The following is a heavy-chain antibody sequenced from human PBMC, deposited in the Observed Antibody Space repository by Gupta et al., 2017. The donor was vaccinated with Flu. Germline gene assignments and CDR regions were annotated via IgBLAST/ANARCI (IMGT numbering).Heavy chain of an antibody. CDR3: VXDRPYTDMAYFDY. Sequence: EVQLVESGGGSVKPGESLRLSCAVSGTIFSNLWMSWVRQAPGKGPEWVGRIKSKTDGGTVDYAAPVKGRFTISRDDSKNTLYLQMNSLESEXTXMYYCVXDRPYTDMAYFDYWGQGTLVIVSS. J-gene: IGHJ4*02. CDR1: GTIFSNLW. CDR2: IKSKTDGGTV. D-gene: IGHD5-18*01. V-gene: IGHV3-15*01.